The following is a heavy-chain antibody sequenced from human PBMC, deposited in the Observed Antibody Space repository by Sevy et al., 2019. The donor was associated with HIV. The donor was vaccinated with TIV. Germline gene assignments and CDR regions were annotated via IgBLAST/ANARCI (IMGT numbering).Heavy chain of an antibody. V-gene: IGHV3-7*01. J-gene: IGHJ6*02. CDR2: INQDGSEE. CDR1: GFNFRSCW. Sequence: GGSLRLSCAASGFNFRSCWMTWVRQAPGKGLEWVANINQDGSEENYVDSVKGRFTIFRDNAKNSLFLQLNSLRAEDTSVYYCARTGSYADTYYYYYAMDVWGQGATVTVSS. D-gene: IGHD3-16*01. CDR3: ARTGSYADTYYYYYAMDV.